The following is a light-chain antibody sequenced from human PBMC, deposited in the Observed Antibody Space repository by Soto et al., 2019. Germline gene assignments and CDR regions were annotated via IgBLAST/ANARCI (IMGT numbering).Light chain of an antibody. CDR2: DVS. Sequence: QSALTQPASVSGSPGQSITISCTGTSSDVGGYNYVSWYQQHPGKAPELMIYDVSNRPSGVSNRFSGSKSGNTASLTISGLQAEDEADYYCSSYTSSSTLGFGGGTKLTVL. J-gene: IGLJ2*01. CDR3: SSYTSSSTLG. V-gene: IGLV2-14*01. CDR1: SSDVGGYNY.